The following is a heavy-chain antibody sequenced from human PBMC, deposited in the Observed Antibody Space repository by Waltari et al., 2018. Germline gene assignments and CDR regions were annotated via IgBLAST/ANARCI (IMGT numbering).Heavy chain of an antibody. CDR3: AKAHFYDTSGYIEH. J-gene: IGHJ5*02. CDR2: INGYGDKT. D-gene: IGHD3-22*01. CDR1: VVIFNNYD. V-gene: IGHV3-23*01. Sequence: EVQVLGSGGGLVQPGGSLRPNCEASVVIFNNYDINWVRQAPGKGLEWVSGINGYGDKTYYADSVKGRFTLSRDNSRNTLSLQMNSLRAEDTAVYYCAKAHFYDTSGYIEHWGQGTLVTVSS.